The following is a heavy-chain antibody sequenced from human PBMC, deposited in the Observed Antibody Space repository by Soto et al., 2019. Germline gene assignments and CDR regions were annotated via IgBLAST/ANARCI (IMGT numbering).Heavy chain of an antibody. CDR2: ISSGGRTR. CDR1: GFTFSNYE. CDR3: AKNRELYYDGSRAHDS. Sequence: EVQLVESGGGLVHPGGSLRLSCAASGFTFSNYEMNWVRQAPGKGLAWVSYISSGGRTRYYADSVKGRFTISRDNAKNSLYLQMNSLRAEDAAIYYCAKNRELYYDGSRAHDSWGQGTLVTVSS. V-gene: IGHV3-48*03. D-gene: IGHD3-16*01. J-gene: IGHJ4*02.